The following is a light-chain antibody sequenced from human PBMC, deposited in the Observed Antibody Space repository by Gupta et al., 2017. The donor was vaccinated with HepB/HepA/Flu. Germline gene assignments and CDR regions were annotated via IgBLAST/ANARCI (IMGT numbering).Light chain of an antibody. Sequence: QSALTQPASVSGSPGQSITISCTGTSSDIGTYRYVSWYQQHPGKAPKLMIYDVDNRPSGVSNRFSGFKSGNTASLTISGLQTEDEAEYYCSAYTTSNTLLFGGGTKVSVL. CDR2: DVD. CDR3: SAYTTSNTLL. V-gene: IGLV2-14*03. CDR1: SSDIGTYRY. J-gene: IGLJ2*01.